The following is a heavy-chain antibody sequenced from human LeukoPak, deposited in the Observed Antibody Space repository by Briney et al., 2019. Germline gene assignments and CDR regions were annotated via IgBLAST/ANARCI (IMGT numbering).Heavy chain of an antibody. Sequence: GASVKVSCMASGYTFTGYYMHWLRQAPGQGLEWMGWINPNNGDTKYAQKFQGRVTMTRDTSISTAYMELSRMTSDDTAVYYCAREIPSTINGFDIWGQGTVITVSS. CDR2: INPNNGDT. V-gene: IGHV1-2*02. J-gene: IGHJ3*02. CDR3: AREIPSTINGFDI. CDR1: GYTFTGYY. D-gene: IGHD1-14*01.